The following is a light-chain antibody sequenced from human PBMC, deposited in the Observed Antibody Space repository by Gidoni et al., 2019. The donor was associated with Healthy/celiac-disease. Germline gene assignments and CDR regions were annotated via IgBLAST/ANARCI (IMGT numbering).Light chain of an antibody. J-gene: IGKJ3*01. CDR2: DAS. CDR1: QSVSSY. CDR3: QQRSNWPT. V-gene: IGKV3-11*01. Sequence: EIVLTPSPATLSLSPGERATLSCRASQSVSSYLAWYQQKPGQAPRLLIYDASNMATGIPARFSGSGYGTDFTLTISSLEPEDFAVYYCQQRSNWPTFGPGTKVEIK.